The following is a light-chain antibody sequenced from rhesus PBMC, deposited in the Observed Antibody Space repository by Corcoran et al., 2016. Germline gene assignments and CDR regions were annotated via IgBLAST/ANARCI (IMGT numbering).Light chain of an antibody. V-gene: IGKV1-32*03. CDR3: QQGYSTPFP. J-gene: IGKJ3*01. CDR1: QGINNY. CDR2: FAN. Sequence: DIQMTQSPSSLSASVGDRVTITCRASQGINNYLNWYQPKPGKAPKLLIYFANSLASVVPLMLSGSGSGTDYTLTISSLQPEDFATYYCQQGYSTPFPFDPGAKLEIK.